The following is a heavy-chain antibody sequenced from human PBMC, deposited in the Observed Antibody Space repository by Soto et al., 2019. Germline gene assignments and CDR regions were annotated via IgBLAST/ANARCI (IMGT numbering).Heavy chain of an antibody. Sequence: PSETLSLTCAVYGGSFSGYYWSWIRQPPGKGLEWIGEINHSGSTNYNPSLKGRVTISVDTSKNQFSLKLSSVTAADTAVYYCARGGYCSGGSCPDAFDIWGQGTMVTVSS. CDR2: INHSGST. CDR1: GGSFSGYY. CDR3: ARGGYCSGGSCPDAFDI. J-gene: IGHJ3*02. D-gene: IGHD2-15*01. V-gene: IGHV4-34*01.